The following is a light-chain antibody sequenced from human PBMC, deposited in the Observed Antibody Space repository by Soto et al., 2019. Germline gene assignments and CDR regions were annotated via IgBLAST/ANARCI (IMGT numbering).Light chain of an antibody. J-gene: IGLJ3*02. CDR3: SSYTSSNTLV. CDR2: EVT. V-gene: IGLV2-14*01. Sequence: QSALTQPASVSGSPGQTITISCTGTSSDVGDYNYVSWYQQHPGKAPKLMIYEVTHQPPGISNRFSGSKSGNTASLIISGVQAEDEADYYCSSYTSSNTLVFGGGTKLTVL. CDR1: SSDVGDYNY.